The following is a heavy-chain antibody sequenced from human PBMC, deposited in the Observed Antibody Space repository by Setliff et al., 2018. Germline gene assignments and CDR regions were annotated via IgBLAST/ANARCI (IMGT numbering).Heavy chain of an antibody. V-gene: IGHV3-48*03. Sequence: PGGSLRLSCAASGFTFSRYAMHWIRQAPGKGLEWVSYISSSGSTIYYADSVKGRFTISRDNAKNSLYLQMNSLRAEDTAVYYCARVSRSYGLPLDYWGQGTLVTVSS. CDR3: ARVSRSYGLPLDY. J-gene: IGHJ4*02. CDR2: ISSSGSTI. D-gene: IGHD5-18*01. CDR1: GFTFSRYA.